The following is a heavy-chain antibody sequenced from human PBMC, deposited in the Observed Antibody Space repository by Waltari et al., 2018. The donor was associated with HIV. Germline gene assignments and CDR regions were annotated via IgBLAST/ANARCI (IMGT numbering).Heavy chain of an antibody. CDR3: ARALGAWGLLPEDYFDL. V-gene: IGHV1-2*02. Sequence: QVQLVQSGAEVKKPGASVKVSCKASGYTFTGYYMHWVRQAPGQGLEWMGWINPNSGGTNYAQKFQGRVTMTRDTSISTAYMELSRLRSDDTAVYYCARALGAWGLLPEDYFDLWGRGTLVTVSS. CDR1: GYTFTGYY. CDR2: INPNSGGT. D-gene: IGHD2-21*01. J-gene: IGHJ2*01.